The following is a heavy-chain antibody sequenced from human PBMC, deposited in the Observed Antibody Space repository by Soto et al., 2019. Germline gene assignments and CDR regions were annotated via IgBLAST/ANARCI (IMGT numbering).Heavy chain of an antibody. V-gene: IGHV1-18*01. CDR1: GYTFTSYG. CDR2: ISAYNGNT. CDR3: ARDIGYCSSTSCYPMFGYYYYGMDV. Sequence: ASVKVSCKASGYTFTSYGISWVRQAPGQGLEWMGWISAYNGNTNYAQKLQGRVTMTTDTSTSTAYMELRSLRSDDTAVYYCARDIGYCSSTSCYPMFGYYYYGMDVSGQGTTVSVSS. D-gene: IGHD2-2*01. J-gene: IGHJ6*02.